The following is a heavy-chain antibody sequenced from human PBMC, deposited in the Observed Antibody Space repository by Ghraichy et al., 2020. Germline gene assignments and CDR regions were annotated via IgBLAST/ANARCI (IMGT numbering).Heavy chain of an antibody. CDR1: GFTFSSYS. V-gene: IGHV3-48*02. J-gene: IGHJ4*02. Sequence: GGSLRLSCAASGFTFSSYSMNWVRQAPGKGLEWVSYISSSSTIYYADSVKGRFTISRDNAKNSLYLQMNSLRDEDTAVYYCARESSSGWYVSVLLDYWGQGTLVTVSS. CDR2: ISSSSTI. D-gene: IGHD6-19*01. CDR3: ARESSSGWYVSVLLDY.